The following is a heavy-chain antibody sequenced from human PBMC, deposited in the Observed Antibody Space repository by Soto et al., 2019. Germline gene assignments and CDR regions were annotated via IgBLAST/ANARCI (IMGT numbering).Heavy chain of an antibody. J-gene: IGHJ5*02. CDR3: AKATYGGNPNWFDP. V-gene: IGHV3-23*01. CDR1: GFTFSSYA. Sequence: HPGGSLRLSCAASGFTFSSYAMSWVRQAPGKGLEWVSSISGSGENTYYADSVKGRFTISRDTSRNTLSLQMNSLRADDTAAYYCAKATYGGNPNWFDPWGQGTLVTVAS. CDR2: ISGSGENT. D-gene: IGHD4-17*01.